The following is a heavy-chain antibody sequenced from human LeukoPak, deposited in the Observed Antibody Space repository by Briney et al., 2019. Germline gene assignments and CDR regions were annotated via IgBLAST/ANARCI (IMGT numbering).Heavy chain of an antibody. D-gene: IGHD6-13*01. J-gene: IGHJ6*03. CDR2: ISGSGGST. CDR1: GFTFSSYA. V-gene: IGHV3-23*01. CDR3: AKVAAAARYYYYYMDV. Sequence: GGSLRLSCAASGFTFSSYAMSWVRQAPGKGLEWVSAISGSGGSTYYADSVKGRFTISRDNSKNTLYLQMNSLRAEDTAVYYCAKVAAAARYYYYYMDVWGKGTTVTVSS.